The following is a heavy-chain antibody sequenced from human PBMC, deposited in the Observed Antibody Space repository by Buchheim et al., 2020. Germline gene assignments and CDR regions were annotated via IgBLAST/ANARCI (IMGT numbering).Heavy chain of an antibody. CDR3: VKDLYYHESRERYFDY. V-gene: IGHV3-30*02. CDR2: IRYDGTNE. D-gene: IGHD3-22*01. CDR1: GFTFSNYA. J-gene: IGHJ4*02. Sequence: QVQLVESGGGVVQPGRSLRLACAASGFTFSNYAMHWVRQAPGKGLEWVALIRYDGTNEYYADSVKGRFTISRDNSKTTLYLQMNSLRAEDTAVYYCVKDLYYHESRERYFDYWGQGAL.